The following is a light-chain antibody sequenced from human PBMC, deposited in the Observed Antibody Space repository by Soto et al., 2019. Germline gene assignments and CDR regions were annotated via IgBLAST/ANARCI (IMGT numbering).Light chain of an antibody. CDR2: GAS. V-gene: IGKV3-20*01. J-gene: IGKJ2*01. Sequence: EIVLTQSPGTLSLSPGERATLSCRASQSVSSSYLAWYQQKPGQAPRLLIYGASSRATGIPDRFSGSGSGTDFTLTISRLEPEEFAVYYCQQYGSSPGVRDGMYTFGQGTKLEIK. CDR3: QQYGSSPGVRDGMYT. CDR1: QSVSSSY.